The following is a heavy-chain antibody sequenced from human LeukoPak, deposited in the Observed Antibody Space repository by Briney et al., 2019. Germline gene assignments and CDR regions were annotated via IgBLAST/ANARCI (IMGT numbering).Heavy chain of an antibody. CDR3: TTEPTGDYFDY. CDR1: GFTFSSYA. V-gene: IGHV3-23*01. CDR2: ISGSGGST. Sequence: PGGSLRLSCAASGFTFSSYAMSWVRQAPGKGLEWVSAISGSGGSTYYADSVKGRFTISRDNSKNTLYLQMNSLKTEDTAVYYCTTEPTGDYFDYWGQGTLVTVSS. D-gene: IGHD7-27*01. J-gene: IGHJ4*02.